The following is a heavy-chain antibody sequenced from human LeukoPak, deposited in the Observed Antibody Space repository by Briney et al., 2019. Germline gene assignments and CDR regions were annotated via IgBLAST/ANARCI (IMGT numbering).Heavy chain of an antibody. CDR3: AKRYYQDSSGYLGSIDY. V-gene: IGHV3-23*01. D-gene: IGHD3-22*01. CDR2: IGGAGGHS. J-gene: IGHJ4*02. Sequence: PGASLRLSCAASEFTFGNHAMTWVRQAPGKGLEWVSAIGGAGGHSYYADSVKGRFTISRDNSKNTLYLQMNSLRAEDTAVYFCAKRYYQDSSGYLGSIDYWGQGTLVTVSS. CDR1: EFTFGNHA.